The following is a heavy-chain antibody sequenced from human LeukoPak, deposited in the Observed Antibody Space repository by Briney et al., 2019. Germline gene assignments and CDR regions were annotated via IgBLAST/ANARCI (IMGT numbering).Heavy chain of an antibody. V-gene: IGHV1-3*03. CDR2: INGGNGNT. D-gene: IGHD3-22*01. CDR3: ARNYYESSGYFDY. CDR1: GYTFTNYV. J-gene: IGHJ4*02. Sequence: ASVKVSCKTSGYTFTNYVIHWVRQAPGQRLEWMGRINGGNGNTKYSQEFQGRATIIRDTSANTAYMELSSLRSEDMAVYYCARNYYESSGYFDYWGQGTLVTVSS.